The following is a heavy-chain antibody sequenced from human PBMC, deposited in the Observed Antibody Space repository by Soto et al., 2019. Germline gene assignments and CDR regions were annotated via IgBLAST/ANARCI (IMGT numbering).Heavy chain of an antibody. V-gene: IGHV3-48*02. CDR2: ISASNTTV. D-gene: IGHD3-16*02. CDR1: GFTFSNFN. Sequence: EVQLVESGGGLVQPGESLRLSCAASGFTFSNFNMHWVRQAPGKGLEWISYISASNTTVYYGDSVKGRFTISRDNAKNSLYLQMNSLRDEDTAVYYCARIYRRDGNKYADYWGQGTLGTVSS. CDR3: ARIYRRDGNKYADY. J-gene: IGHJ4*02.